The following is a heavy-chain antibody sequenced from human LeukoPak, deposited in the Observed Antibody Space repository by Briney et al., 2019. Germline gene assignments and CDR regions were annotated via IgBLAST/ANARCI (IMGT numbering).Heavy chain of an antibody. CDR3: AAAGPSSWYGYAGY. CDR2: IRYDGNNK. J-gene: IGHJ4*02. V-gene: IGHV3-30*02. CDR1: GFTFSTYG. Sequence: AGGSLRLSCAASGFTFSTYGLHWVRQAPGKGLEWVALIRYDGNNKYYADSVKGRFTISRDNSKNTVDLQMNSLRTEDTALYYCAAAGPSSWYGYAGYWGQGTLVTVSS. D-gene: IGHD6-13*01.